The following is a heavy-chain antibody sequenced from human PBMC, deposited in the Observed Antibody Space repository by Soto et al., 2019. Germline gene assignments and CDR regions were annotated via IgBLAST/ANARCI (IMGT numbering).Heavy chain of an antibody. CDR1: GGSTSSDNY. CDR2: IYYSGNT. D-gene: IGHD3-16*01. CDR3: AREGGESSDGLYYFDS. Sequence: SETLSLTCTVSGGSTSSDNYWSCIRQPPGKGLEWIGHIYYSGNTDYNPSLKSRLAISIDTSKNQFSLKLSSVTAADTAVYFCAREGGESSDGLYYFDSWGQGSLVTVYS. V-gene: IGHV4-30-4*01. J-gene: IGHJ4*02.